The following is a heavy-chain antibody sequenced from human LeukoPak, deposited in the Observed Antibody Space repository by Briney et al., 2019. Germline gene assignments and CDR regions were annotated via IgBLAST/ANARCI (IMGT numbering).Heavy chain of an antibody. CDR3: ARPAVAGLRAGGYDY. Sequence: PPGGSLRLSCAASGFSFSSYWMHWVRQAPGKGLVWVSRISSDGSIINYADSVKGRFTISRDNAKNTLYLESNSLRAEDTAVYYCARPAVAGLRAGGYDYWGQGTLVTVSS. J-gene: IGHJ4*02. CDR1: GFSFSSYW. V-gene: IGHV3-74*01. CDR2: ISSDGSII. D-gene: IGHD6-19*01.